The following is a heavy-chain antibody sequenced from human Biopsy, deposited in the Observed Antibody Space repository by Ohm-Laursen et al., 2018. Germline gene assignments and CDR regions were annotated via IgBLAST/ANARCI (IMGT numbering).Heavy chain of an antibody. D-gene: IGHD3-22*01. Sequence: SDTLSLTCTVSGDSISSYYWSWIRQPPGKGLEWIGYVYYTGSTDYNPSLRSRVTISVDTYKNRFSLRLRSVTPADTAIYYCARDRGYYSDRTVPGYFDLWGRGTLVTVSS. CDR3: ARDRGYYSDRTVPGYFDL. CDR1: GDSISSYY. J-gene: IGHJ2*01. V-gene: IGHV4-59*01. CDR2: VYYTGST.